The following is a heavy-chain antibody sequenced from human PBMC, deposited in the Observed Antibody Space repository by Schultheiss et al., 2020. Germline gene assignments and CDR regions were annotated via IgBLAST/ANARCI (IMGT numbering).Heavy chain of an antibody. J-gene: IGHJ4*02. CDR1: GGSISSSSYY. CDR3: ASSLRYFDWLLVPSDY. D-gene: IGHD3-9*01. Sequence: SETLSLTCTVSGGSISSSSYYWGWIRQPPGKGLEWIGSIYYSGSTYYNPSLKSRVTISVDTSKNQFSLKLSSVTAADTAVYYCASSLRYFDWLLVPSDYWGQGTLGTVSS. V-gene: IGHV4-39*01. CDR2: IYYSGST.